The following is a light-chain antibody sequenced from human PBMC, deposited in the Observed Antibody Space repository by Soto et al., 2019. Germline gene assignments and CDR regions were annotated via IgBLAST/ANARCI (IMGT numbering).Light chain of an antibody. CDR3: QQYNSYWA. J-gene: IGKJ1*01. V-gene: IGKV1-5*01. Sequence: DIKMTQSPSTLSASVGDRVTITFRASQSISSWLAWYQQKPGKAPKLLIYDASSLESGVPSRFSGSGSGTEFTLTISSLQPDDFATYYCQQYNSYWAFGQGTKVDNK. CDR1: QSISSW. CDR2: DAS.